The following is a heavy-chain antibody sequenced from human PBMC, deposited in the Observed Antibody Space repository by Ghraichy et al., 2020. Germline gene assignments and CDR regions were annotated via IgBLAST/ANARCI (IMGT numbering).Heavy chain of an antibody. J-gene: IGHJ5*02. D-gene: IGHD3-9*01. CDR1: GYSFIAYF. CDR2: YNPDSGAT. Sequence: ASVKVSCKASGYSFIAYFIHWVRQAPGQGFEWMGRYNPDSGATNYAQKFLGRVTMTRDTSISTAYMELNSLTSDDTAIYYCARGYFDTSTADRGNWCDTWGQGTLITVSS. V-gene: IGHV1-2*06. CDR3: ARGYFDTSTADRGNWCDT.